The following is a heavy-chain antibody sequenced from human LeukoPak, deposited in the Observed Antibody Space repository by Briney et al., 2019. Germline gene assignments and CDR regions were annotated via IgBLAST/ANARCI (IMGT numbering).Heavy chain of an antibody. D-gene: IGHD6-19*01. CDR3: ARGVAVVDY. V-gene: IGHV3-33*08. J-gene: IGHJ4*02. CDR1: GFTVSSNY. Sequence: GGSLRLSCAASGFTVSSNYMSWVRQAPGKGLEWVAVIWYDGSNKYYADSVKGRFTISRDNSKNTLYLQMNSLRAEDTAVYYCARGVAVVDYWGQGTLVTVSS. CDR2: IWYDGSNK.